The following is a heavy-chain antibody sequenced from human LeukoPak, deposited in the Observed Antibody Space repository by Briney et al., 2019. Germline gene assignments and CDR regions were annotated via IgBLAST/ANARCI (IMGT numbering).Heavy chain of an antibody. D-gene: IGHD6-13*01. CDR2: ISSSGSTI. Sequence: PGGSLRLSCAASGFTFSDYYMSWIRQAPGKGLEWVSYISSSGSTIYYADSVKGRFTISRDNAKNSLYLQMNSLRAEDTALYYCAKVGSRYYYYYGMDVWGQGTTVTVSS. V-gene: IGHV3-11*01. CDR1: GFTFSDYY. CDR3: AKVGSRYYYYYGMDV. J-gene: IGHJ6*02.